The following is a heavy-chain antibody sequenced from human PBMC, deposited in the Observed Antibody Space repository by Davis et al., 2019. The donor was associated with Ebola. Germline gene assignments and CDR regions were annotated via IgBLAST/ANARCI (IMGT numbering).Heavy chain of an antibody. D-gene: IGHD4-23*01. J-gene: IGHJ4*02. CDR3: ASQSPDYGGNRG. CDR1: GFTFSSYN. V-gene: IGHV3-48*04. Sequence: GESLKISCAASGFTFSSYNMNWVRQAPGKGLEWVSYISSTSDSIYYADSVKGRFTISRDNAKNSLYLQMNSLRAEDTAVYYCASQSPDYGGNRGWGQGTLVTVSS. CDR2: ISSTSDSI.